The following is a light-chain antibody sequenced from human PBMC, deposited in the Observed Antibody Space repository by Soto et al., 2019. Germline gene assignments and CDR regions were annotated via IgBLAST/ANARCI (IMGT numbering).Light chain of an antibody. V-gene: IGKV3-20*01. CDR1: ESVSNNY. J-gene: IGKJ1*01. CDR3: QQYGSTPPT. CDR2: GAS. Sequence: EIVLTQSPGTLSLSPGERATLSCRASESVSNNYLAWYQRKPGQAPRLLIYGASYRAPDIPYGFSGSGSGTDFTLTIARLEAEDFAVYICQQYGSTPPTFGLGTKVEI.